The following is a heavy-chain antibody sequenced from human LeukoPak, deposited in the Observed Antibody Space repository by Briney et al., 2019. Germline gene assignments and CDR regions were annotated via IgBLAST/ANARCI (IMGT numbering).Heavy chain of an antibody. V-gene: IGHV1-2*02. D-gene: IGHD3-22*01. J-gene: IGHJ3*02. CDR1: GYTFTGYY. CDR2: INPNSGGT. CDR3: ASETYYYDSSGYYYRAFDI. Sequence: GASVKVSCKASGYTFTGYYMHWVRQAPGQGLEWMGWINPNSGGTNYAQKFQGRVTMTRDTSISTAYMELSRLRSDDTAAYYCASETYYYDSSGYYYRAFDIWGQGTMVTVSS.